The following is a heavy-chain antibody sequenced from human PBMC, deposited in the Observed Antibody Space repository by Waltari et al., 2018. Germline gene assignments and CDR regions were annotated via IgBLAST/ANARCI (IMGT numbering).Heavy chain of an antibody. CDR1: GVSITSNRHY. J-gene: IGHJ3*01. CDR2: VSYSGTT. V-gene: IGHV4-39*01. Sequence: QLQLQESGPRLVRPSETLSLICRVSGVSITSNRHYWAWSRQSPGQGLEWIGTVSYSGTTYIIPSLKSRVSVSRDTSKNQVSLILGSVTAADMAVYYCATYIGASVGTAAFDVWGQGTMVTVSS. D-gene: IGHD5-12*01. CDR3: ATYIGASVGTAAFDV.